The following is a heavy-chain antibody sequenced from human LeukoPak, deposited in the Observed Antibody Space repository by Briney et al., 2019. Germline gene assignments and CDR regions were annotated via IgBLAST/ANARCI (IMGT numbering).Heavy chain of an antibody. CDR3: AKDPTARNVVAARGWFDP. CDR2: ISGSGGST. CDR1: GFTFSSYA. V-gene: IGHV3-23*01. Sequence: PGGSLRLSCAASGFTFSSYAMSWVRQAPGKGLEWVSAISGSGGSTYYADSVKGRFTISRDNSKNTLYLQMNSLRAEDTAVYYCAKDPTARNVVAARGWFDPWGQGTLVTVSS. D-gene: IGHD6-6*01. J-gene: IGHJ5*02.